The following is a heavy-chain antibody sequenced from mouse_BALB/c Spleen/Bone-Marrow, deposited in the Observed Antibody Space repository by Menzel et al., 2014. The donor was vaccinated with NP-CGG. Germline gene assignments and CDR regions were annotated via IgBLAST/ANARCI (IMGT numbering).Heavy chain of an antibody. V-gene: IGHV6-3*01. D-gene: IGHD1-1*01. Sequence: EVKLLESGGGLVQPGGSMKLSCVAPGFTFSTYWMSWVRQSPEKGLEWVAEIRLKSDNYATHYAESVKGKFTISRDDSKSRLYLQMNSLRAEDTGIYYCTDGGTTVGFAYWGQGTLVTVSA. CDR3: TDGGTTVGFAY. CDR2: IRLKSDNYAT. J-gene: IGHJ3*01. CDR1: GFTFSTYW.